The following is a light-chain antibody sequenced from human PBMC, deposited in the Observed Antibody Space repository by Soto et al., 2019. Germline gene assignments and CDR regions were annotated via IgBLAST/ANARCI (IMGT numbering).Light chain of an antibody. CDR2: GAS. Sequence: ENVLTQSPGTLSLSPGERATLSFSSSQSVSSSFLAWYQQRPGQAPRLLVYGASSRATGIPDRFSGSGSGTDFTLTISRLEPEDFAVYYCQQYGSSPSTFGQGTKVDIK. CDR1: QSVSSSF. CDR3: QQYGSSPST. J-gene: IGKJ1*01. V-gene: IGKV3-20*01.